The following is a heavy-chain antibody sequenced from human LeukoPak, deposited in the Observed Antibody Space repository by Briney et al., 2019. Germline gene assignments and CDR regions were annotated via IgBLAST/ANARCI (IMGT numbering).Heavy chain of an antibody. J-gene: IGHJ4*02. CDR2: IHDNGST. CDR3: VRLDAAAGRYLQFYY. D-gene: IGHD5-24*01. Sequence: SETLSLTCTASGGSINNYYWSWIRQSPEKGLEWIGYIHDNGSTNYNPSLKSRVTISVDTSKNQFSLKLSSVTAADTAVYYCVRLDAAAGRYLQFYYWGQGTLVTVSS. CDR1: GGSINNYY. V-gene: IGHV4-59*08.